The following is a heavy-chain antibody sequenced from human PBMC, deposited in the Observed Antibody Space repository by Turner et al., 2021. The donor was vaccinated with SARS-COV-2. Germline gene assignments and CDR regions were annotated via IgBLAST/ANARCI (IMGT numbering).Heavy chain of an antibody. D-gene: IGHD2-15*01. CDR2: GTANSGDT. Sequence: QVQLVKSGAEVKKPGSSVKVSCKASGYTFTAYNIHWLRQAPRRGLGWMGWGTANSGDTNYAQKFQGRVTMTRDTSISTAYMELSSLRSDDTAVYYCARVCNGNVCKNFDYWGQGTLVTVSS. CDR1: GYTFTAYN. CDR3: ARVCNGNVCKNFDY. J-gene: IGHJ4*02. V-gene: IGHV1-2*02.